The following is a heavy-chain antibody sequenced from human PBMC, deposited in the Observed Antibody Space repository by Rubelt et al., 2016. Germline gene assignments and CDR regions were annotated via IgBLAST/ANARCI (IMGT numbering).Heavy chain of an antibody. CDR3: ARDLVGVVITTHDAFDI. CDR2: IIPIFGTA. CDR1: GGTFSSYA. Sequence: QAQLVQSGAEVKKPGSSVKVSCKASGGTFSSYAISWLRQAPGQGLEWMGGIIPIFGTANYAQKFQGRVTITADKYTSTAYMELSSLRSEDTAVYYCARDLVGVVITTHDAFDIWGQGTMVTVSS. V-gene: IGHV1-69*06. D-gene: IGHD3-22*01. J-gene: IGHJ3*02.